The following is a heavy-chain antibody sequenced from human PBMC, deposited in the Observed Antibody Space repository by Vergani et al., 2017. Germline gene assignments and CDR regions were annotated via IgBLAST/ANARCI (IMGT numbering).Heavy chain of an antibody. V-gene: IGHV4-4*07. CDR1: GVSISGYY. D-gene: IGHD6-13*01. CDR2: IYTSGST. J-gene: IGHJ6*03. Sequence: QVQLQESGPGLVKPSETLSLTCTVSGVSISGYYWSWIRQPAGKGLEWIGRIYTSGSTNYNPSLKSRVTMSVDTSKNQFSLKLSSVTAADTAVYYCARVTRIAAAGTRYYYYMDVWGKGTTVTVSS. CDR3: ARVTRIAAAGTRYYYYMDV.